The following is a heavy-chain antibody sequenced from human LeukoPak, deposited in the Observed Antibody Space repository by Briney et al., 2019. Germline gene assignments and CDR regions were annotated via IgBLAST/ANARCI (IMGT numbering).Heavy chain of an antibody. CDR1: GFTFSSHE. CDR2: ISNSGSTI. Sequence: GRSLRLSCAASGFTFSSHEMNWVRQAPGKGLEWVSYISNSGSTIYYADSVKGRFTISRDNAKNSLYLQMNSLRAEDTAVYYCATYLRFPFDFWGQGTLVTVPS. V-gene: IGHV3-48*03. D-gene: IGHD5-12*01. CDR3: ATYLRFPFDF. J-gene: IGHJ4*02.